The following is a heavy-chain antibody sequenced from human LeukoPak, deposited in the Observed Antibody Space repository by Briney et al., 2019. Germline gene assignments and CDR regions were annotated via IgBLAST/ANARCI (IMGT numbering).Heavy chain of an antibody. CDR2: ISAYNGNT. J-gene: IGHJ4*02. CDR3: ARDLGFSSGWYVSDY. V-gene: IGHV1-18*01. Sequence: ASVKVSCTASGYTFTTYTVGWVRQAPGQGLECMGWISAYNGNTDYAQKFQGRVTLTTDTSTSTDYMELRSLRSDDTAMYYCARDLGFSSGWYVSDYWGQGTLVSVSS. D-gene: IGHD6-19*01. CDR1: GYTFTTYT.